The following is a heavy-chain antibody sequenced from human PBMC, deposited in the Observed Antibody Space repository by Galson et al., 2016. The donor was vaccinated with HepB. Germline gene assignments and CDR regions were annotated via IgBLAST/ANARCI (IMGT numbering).Heavy chain of an antibody. J-gene: IGHJ6*03. CDR3: ARGPTRYYDNSGSYYLRYYYYYFMDV. CDR2: INHNGGT. D-gene: IGHD3-22*01. V-gene: IGHV4-34*01. CDR1: GETFSDYY. Sequence: LSLTCAVYGETFSDYYWSWIRQSPGKGLEWIGEINHNGGTNYNPSLKSRVTMSVDTSKNQFSLNLSSVTAADTAVYYCARGPTRYYDNSGSYYLRYYYYYFMDVWGKGTTVTVSS.